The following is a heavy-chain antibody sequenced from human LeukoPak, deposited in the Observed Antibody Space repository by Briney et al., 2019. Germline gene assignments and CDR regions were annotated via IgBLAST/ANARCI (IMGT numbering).Heavy chain of an antibody. CDR2: ISTDGGST. CDR1: GFTFSGYA. D-gene: IGHD1-26*01. V-gene: IGHV3-64*02. CDR3: ARDGGSYSFDY. J-gene: IGHJ4*02. Sequence: GGSLRLSCAASGFTFSGYAMHWVRQAPGKGLEYVSAISTDGGSTYYADSVKGRFTISRDNSKNTLYLQMGSLRAEDTAVYYCARDGGSYSFDYWGQGTLVTVSS.